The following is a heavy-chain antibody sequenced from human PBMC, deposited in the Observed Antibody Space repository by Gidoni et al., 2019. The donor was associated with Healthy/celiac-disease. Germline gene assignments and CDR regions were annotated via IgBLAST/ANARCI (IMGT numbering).Heavy chain of an antibody. V-gene: IGHV3-33*01. Sequence: QVQLVESGGGVVQPGRSLRLSWAASGFTCSSYGMHWVRQATGKGLEWVAVIWYDGSNKYYADSVKGRFTISRDKSKNTLYLQMNSLRAEDTAVYYCAREETEIGDTAMVTYYYYGMDVWGQGTTVTVSS. D-gene: IGHD5-18*01. CDR1: GFTCSSYG. CDR2: IWYDGSNK. J-gene: IGHJ6*02. CDR3: AREETEIGDTAMVTYYYYGMDV.